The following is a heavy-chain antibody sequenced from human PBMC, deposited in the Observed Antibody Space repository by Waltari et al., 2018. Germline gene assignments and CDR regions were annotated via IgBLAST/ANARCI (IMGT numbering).Heavy chain of an antibody. CDR1: GDSIGGNYW. J-gene: IGHJ4*02. D-gene: IGHD2-2*01. Sequence: QVQLQESGQGLVKPSGTLSLTCAVSGDSIGGNYWWSWVRQSPEKGLEWIGHIHHSGKTHYNPSLQSRVAISVDKPKNQFSLNLNSVTAADTAIYYCAGDRAIGLFFDYWGRGTLVTVSS. CDR2: IHHSGKT. V-gene: IGHV4-4*02. CDR3: AGDRAIGLFFDY.